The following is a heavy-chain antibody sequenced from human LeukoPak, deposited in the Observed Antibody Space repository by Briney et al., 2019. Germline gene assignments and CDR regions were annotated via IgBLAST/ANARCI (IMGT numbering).Heavy chain of an antibody. J-gene: IGHJ4*02. V-gene: IGHV4-61*05. CDR3: ARNGGASWYVLDY. Sequence: SETLSLTCTVSGGSISTSYYYWGWIRQPPGKGREWIGYIFYSGSTNYNPSLMSRVTISLDTSKSQFSLKLSSVTAADTAVYYCARNGGASWYVLDYWGQGTLVTVSS. CDR2: IFYSGST. D-gene: IGHD2-15*01. CDR1: GGSISTSYYY.